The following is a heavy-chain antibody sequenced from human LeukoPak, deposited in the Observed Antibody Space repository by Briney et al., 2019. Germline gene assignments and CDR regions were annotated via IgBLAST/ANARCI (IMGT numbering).Heavy chain of an antibody. D-gene: IGHD5-24*01. J-gene: IGHJ4*02. V-gene: IGHV3-11*04. CDR1: GFTFSDYY. Sequence: RGSLRLSCAASGFTFSDYYMSWIRQAPGKGLEWVSYISSSGSTIYYADSVKGRFTISRDNAKNSLYLQMNSLRAEDTAVYYCARDRRDGYNRFDYWGQGTLVTVSS. CDR2: ISSSGSTI. CDR3: ARDRRDGYNRFDY.